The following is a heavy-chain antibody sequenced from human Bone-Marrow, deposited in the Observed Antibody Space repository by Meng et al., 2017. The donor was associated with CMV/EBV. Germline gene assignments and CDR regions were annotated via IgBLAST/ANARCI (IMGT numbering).Heavy chain of an antibody. J-gene: IGHJ4*02. Sequence: ASVKVSCKASGYTFTGYYMHWVRQAPGQGLEWMGWINPNSGGTNYAQKFQGRVTMTRDTSISTAYMELSRLRSDDTAVYYCAREGCSSTSCQTLLDYWGQGPLVTVSS. CDR1: GYTFTGYY. V-gene: IGHV1-2*02. D-gene: IGHD2-2*01. CDR2: INPNSGGT. CDR3: AREGCSSTSCQTLLDY.